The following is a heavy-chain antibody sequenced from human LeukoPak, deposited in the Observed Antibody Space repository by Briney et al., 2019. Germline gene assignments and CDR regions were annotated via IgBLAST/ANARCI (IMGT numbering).Heavy chain of an antibody. D-gene: IGHD3-3*01. CDR2: ISSNDEYI. CDR1: GFTFSSYS. J-gene: IGHJ4*02. V-gene: IGHV3-21*06. CDR3: LRGLPVTNFGVLIIY. Sequence: TSGGSLRLSCAASGFTFSSYSMNWVRQAAGKGLEWVSSISSNDEYIHYADSVKGRFTISRDNAKNSLYLQMNSLRAEDTAVYYCLRGLPVTNFGVLIIYWGQGTLVTVSS.